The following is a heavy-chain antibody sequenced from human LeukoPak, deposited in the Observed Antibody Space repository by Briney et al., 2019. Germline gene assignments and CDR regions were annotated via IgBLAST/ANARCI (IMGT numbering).Heavy chain of an antibody. CDR1: GGSLSGYY. V-gene: IGHV4-34*01. Sequence: SETLSLTCAVYGGSLSGYYWSWIRQPPGKGLEWIGEINHSGSTNYNPSLKSRVTIPVDTSKNQFSLKLSSVTAADTAVYYCASSGLYCSGGSCYSETFDYWGQGTLVTVSS. J-gene: IGHJ4*02. D-gene: IGHD2-15*01. CDR3: ASSGLYCSGGSCYSETFDY. CDR2: INHSGST.